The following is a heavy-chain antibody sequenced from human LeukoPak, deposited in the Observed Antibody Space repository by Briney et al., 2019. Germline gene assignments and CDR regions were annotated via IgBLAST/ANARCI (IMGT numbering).Heavy chain of an antibody. D-gene: IGHD1/OR15-1a*01. CDR3: TKNTHDY. V-gene: IGHV3-7*03. J-gene: IGHJ4*02. CDR2: IKGDGSGK. Sequence: PGGSLRLSCAASGFTFSGSWMSWVRQAPGKGLEWVATIKGDGSGKFYVDSVKGRFAISRDAAKSSLFLQMDSLRSEDTAVYYCTKNTHDYWGQGTLVTVSS. CDR1: GFTFSGSW.